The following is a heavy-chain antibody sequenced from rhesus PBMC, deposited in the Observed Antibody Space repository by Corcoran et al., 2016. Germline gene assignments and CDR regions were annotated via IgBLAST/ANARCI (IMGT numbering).Heavy chain of an antibody. CDR1: GGSISRNS. CDR2: IYGSDSST. V-gene: IGHV4S11*01. Sequence: QVQLQESGPGLVTPLETLSLTCAVSGGSISRNSWGWIRPAPGKGLEWIGYIYGSDSSTNYNPSLKSRVTLSVDTSKNHLSLKLRSVTAADTAVYYCARRGWDNGRFDVWGPGVLVTVSS. D-gene: IGHD1-20*01. CDR3: ARRGWDNGRFDV. J-gene: IGHJ5-1*01.